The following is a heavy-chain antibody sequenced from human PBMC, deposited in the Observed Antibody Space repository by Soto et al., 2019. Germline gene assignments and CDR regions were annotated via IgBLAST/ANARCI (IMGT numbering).Heavy chain of an antibody. Sequence: GGSLRLSCAASGFTFSSYAMSWVRQAPGKGLEWVSAISGSGGSTYYADSVKGRFTISRDNSKNTLYLQMNSLRAEDTAVYYCAKDYHDFWSGYLINPFDYWGQGTLVTVSS. CDR1: GFTFSSYA. CDR2: ISGSGGST. J-gene: IGHJ4*02. D-gene: IGHD3-3*01. CDR3: AKDYHDFWSGYLINPFDY. V-gene: IGHV3-23*01.